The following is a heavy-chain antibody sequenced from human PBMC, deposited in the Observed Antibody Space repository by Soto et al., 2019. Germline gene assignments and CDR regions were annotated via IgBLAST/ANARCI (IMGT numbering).Heavy chain of an antibody. CDR1: GYRFTSYC. CDR3: ASSYRSGGNLYYYSMDV. D-gene: IGHD2-15*01. CDR2: IYPSDSDI. V-gene: IGHV5-51*01. Sequence: GESLKISCKGSGYRFTSYCIGWVRQMPGKGLEWMGIIYPSDSDIRYSPSFQGQVTISADRSISTAYLQWSSLKASDTAMYYCASSYRSGGNLYYYSMDVWGQGTTVTVSS. J-gene: IGHJ6*02.